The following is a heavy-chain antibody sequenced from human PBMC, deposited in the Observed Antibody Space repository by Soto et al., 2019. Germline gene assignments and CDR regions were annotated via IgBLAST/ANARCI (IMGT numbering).Heavy chain of an antibody. V-gene: IGHV4-34*01. CDR1: GGSFSGYY. CDR3: ARNSACDNSLRSSGTLLV. D-gene: IGHD6-13*01. J-gene: IGHJ4*02. Sequence: PSETLSLTCAVYGGSFSGYYWSWIRQPPGKGLEWIGEINHSGSTNYNPSLKSRVTISVDTSKNQFSLKLSSVTAADTAVYYCARNSACDNSLRSSGTLLVWGQGTLVTVSS. CDR2: INHSGST.